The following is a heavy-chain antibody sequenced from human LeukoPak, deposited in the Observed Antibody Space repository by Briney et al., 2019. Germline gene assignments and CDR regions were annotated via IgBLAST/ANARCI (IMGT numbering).Heavy chain of an antibody. CDR3: ARVLLGYSSSWYY. J-gene: IGHJ4*02. CDR1: GYIFTSYD. D-gene: IGHD6-13*01. CDR2: MNPNSGNT. Sequence: ASVKVSCKASGYIFTSYDINGVRQATGQGLEWMGWMNPNSGNTGYAQKFQGRVTMTRHTSINTAYMELSSLRSEDRAVFYCARVLLGYSSSWYYWGQGTLVTVSS. V-gene: IGHV1-8*01.